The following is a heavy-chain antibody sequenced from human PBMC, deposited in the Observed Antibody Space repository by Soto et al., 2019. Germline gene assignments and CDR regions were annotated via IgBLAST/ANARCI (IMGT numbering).Heavy chain of an antibody. CDR3: ARTYCSGGSCYSDAFDI. CDR2: ISAYNGNT. CDR1: GGTFSSYT. J-gene: IGHJ3*02. D-gene: IGHD2-15*01. Sequence: GASVKVSCKASGGTFSSYTISWVRQAPGQGLEWMGWISAYNGNTNYAQELQGRVTMTTGTSTSTAYMELRSLRSDDTAVYYCARTYCSGGSCYSDAFDIWGQGTMVTVSS. V-gene: IGHV1-18*01.